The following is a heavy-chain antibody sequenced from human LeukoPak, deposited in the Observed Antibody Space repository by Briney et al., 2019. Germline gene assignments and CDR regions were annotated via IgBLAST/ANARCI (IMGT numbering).Heavy chain of an antibody. CDR3: ARDRARGSSEFDP. V-gene: IGHV4-39*07. D-gene: IGHD3-16*01. J-gene: IGHJ5*02. CDR1: GGSISSSSYY. Sequence: PSETLSLTCTVSGGSISSSSYYWGWIRQPPGKGLEWIGSIYYSGSTYYNPSLKSRVTISVDTSKNQFSLKLSSVTAADTAVYYCARDRARGSSEFDPWGQGTLVTVSS. CDR2: IYYSGST.